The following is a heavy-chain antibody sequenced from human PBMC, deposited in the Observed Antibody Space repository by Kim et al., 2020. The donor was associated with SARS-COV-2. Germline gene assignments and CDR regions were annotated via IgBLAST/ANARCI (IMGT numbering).Heavy chain of an antibody. D-gene: IGHD6-19*01. V-gene: IGHV4-34*01. CDR3: ARSRYSSGWYRRSDAFDI. J-gene: IGHJ3*02. Sequence: LKSRVAISVGTSKNQFSLKLSSVTAADTAVYYCARSRYSSGWYRRSDAFDIWGQGTMVTVSS.